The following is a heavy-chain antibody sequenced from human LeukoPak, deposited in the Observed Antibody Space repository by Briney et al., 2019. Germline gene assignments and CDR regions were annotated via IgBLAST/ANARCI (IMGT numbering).Heavy chain of an antibody. V-gene: IGHV1-8*01. CDR1: GYTFTSYD. CDR2: MNPNSGNT. CDR3: ARALSWTTDSYYYMDV. D-gene: IGHD3/OR15-3a*01. J-gene: IGHJ6*03. Sequence: ASVKVSCKASGYTFTSYDINWVRQATGQGLEWMGWMNPNSGNTGYAQKFQGRVTMTMNTSITTAHMELSSLRSEDTAVYYCARALSWTTDSYYYMDVWGKGTSVTVSS.